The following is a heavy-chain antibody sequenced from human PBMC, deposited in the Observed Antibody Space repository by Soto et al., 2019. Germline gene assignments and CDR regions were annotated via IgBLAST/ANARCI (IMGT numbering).Heavy chain of an antibody. CDR2: IIPIFGTA. CDR1: GATFSSYA. J-gene: IGHJ3*02. V-gene: IGHV1-69*01. D-gene: IGHD3-22*01. CDR3: ARVGDYYDSSGYYSLVAFDI. Sequence: QVQLVQSGAEVQKPGSSVKVSCKASGATFSSYAISWVRQAPGQGLEWMGGIIPIFGTANYAQKFQGRVTITADESTSTAYMELSSLRSEDTAVYYCARVGDYYDSSGYYSLVAFDIWGQGTMVTVSS.